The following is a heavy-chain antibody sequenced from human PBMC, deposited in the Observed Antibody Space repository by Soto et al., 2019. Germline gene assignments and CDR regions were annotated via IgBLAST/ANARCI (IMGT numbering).Heavy chain of an antibody. V-gene: IGHV3-33*01. CDR3: ARDQTDSGGYSDS. J-gene: IGHJ4*02. Sequence: QVQLVESGGGVVQPGGSLRLSCEGSGFPFRSYGIHWVHQAPGKGLEWLAIIWNDGSNEYYADSVKGRFTISRDNSKNTVYLQVTNLRAEDTAVYFCARDQTDSGGYSDSWGQGTLVTVSS. CDR2: IWNDGSNE. D-gene: IGHD2-15*01. CDR1: GFPFRSYG.